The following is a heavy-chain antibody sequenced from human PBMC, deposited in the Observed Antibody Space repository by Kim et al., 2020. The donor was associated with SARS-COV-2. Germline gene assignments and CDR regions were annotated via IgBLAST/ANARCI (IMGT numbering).Heavy chain of an antibody. V-gene: IGHV1-2*04. D-gene: IGHD1-1*01. CDR1: GYTFTGYY. Sequence: ASVKVSCKASGYTFTGYYMHWVRQAPGQGLEWMGWINPNSGGTNYAQKFQGWVTMTRDTSISTAYMELSRLRSDDTAVYYCARDVTTGTGNWFDPWGQGTLVTVCS. CDR2: INPNSGGT. J-gene: IGHJ5*02. CDR3: ARDVTTGTGNWFDP.